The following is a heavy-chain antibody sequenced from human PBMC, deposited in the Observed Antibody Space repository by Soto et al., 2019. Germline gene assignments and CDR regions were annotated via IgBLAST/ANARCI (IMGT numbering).Heavy chain of an antibody. Sequence: SETLSLTCTVSGGSISSSGYYWGWIRQPPGEGLEWIGSIYYDGRTYYSPSLKSRVTISEDTSKNQFSLKLSSVTAADTAVYYCARRSDSWRAFDIWGQGTMVTVSS. CDR3: ARRSDSWRAFDI. J-gene: IGHJ3*02. CDR1: GGSISSSGYY. CDR2: IYYDGRT. V-gene: IGHV4-39*01. D-gene: IGHD6-13*01.